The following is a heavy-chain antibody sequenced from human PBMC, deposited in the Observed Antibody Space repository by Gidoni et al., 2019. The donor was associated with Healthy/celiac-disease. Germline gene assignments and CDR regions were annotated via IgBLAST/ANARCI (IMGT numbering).Heavy chain of an antibody. CDR1: GYTFTGHY. D-gene: IGHD3-16*02. CDR2: INPNSGGT. V-gene: IGHV1-2*02. J-gene: IGHJ4*02. CDR3: ARVESLRLGELSSFDY. Sequence: QVQLVQSGAEVKKPGASVKVSCKSSGYTFTGHYMHWVRQAPGQGLEWMGWINPNSGGTNYAQKFQGRVTMTRDTSISTAYMELSRLRSDDTAVYYCARVESLRLGELSSFDYWGQGTLVTVSS.